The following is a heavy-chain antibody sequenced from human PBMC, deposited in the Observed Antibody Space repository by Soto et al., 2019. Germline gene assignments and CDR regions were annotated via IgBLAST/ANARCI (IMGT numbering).Heavy chain of an antibody. CDR2: IIPIFGTA. CDR1: GGTFSSYA. D-gene: IGHD5-12*01. J-gene: IGHJ4*02. V-gene: IGHV1-69*01. Sequence: QVQLVQSGAEAKKPGSSVKVSCKASGGTFSSYAISWVRQAPGQGLEWMGGIIPIFGTANYAQKFQGRVTITADESTSTAYMELSSLRSEDTAVYYCARDAPGRDGYPPNYFDYWGQGTLVTVSS. CDR3: ARDAPGRDGYPPNYFDY.